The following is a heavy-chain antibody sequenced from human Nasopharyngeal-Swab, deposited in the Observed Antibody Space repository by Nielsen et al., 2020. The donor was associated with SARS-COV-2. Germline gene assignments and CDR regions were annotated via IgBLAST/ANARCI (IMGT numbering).Heavy chain of an antibody. CDR3: ARDGAPLVDYYYGMDV. D-gene: IGHD2-8*02. CDR1: GYTFTSYD. J-gene: IGHJ6*02. Sequence: ASVKVSCKASGYTFTSYDINWVRQAPGQGLEWMGWINPNSGGTNYAQKFQGWVTMTRDTSISTAYMELSRLRSDDTAVYYCARDGAPLVDYYYGMDVWGQGTTVTVSS. V-gene: IGHV1-2*04. CDR2: INPNSGGT.